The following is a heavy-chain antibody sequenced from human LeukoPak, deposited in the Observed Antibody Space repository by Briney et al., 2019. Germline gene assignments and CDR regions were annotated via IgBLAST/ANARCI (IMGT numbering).Heavy chain of an antibody. V-gene: IGHV3-9*01. CDR1: GFTFDDYA. Sequence: PGGSLRLSCAASGFTFDDYAMHWVRQAPGKGLEWVSGISWNSGSIGYADSVKGRFTISRDNAKNSLYLQMNSLRAEDTALYYCAKGNYDSSGLTLGDFDYWGQGTLVTVSS. D-gene: IGHD3-22*01. J-gene: IGHJ4*02. CDR3: AKGNYDSSGLTLGDFDY. CDR2: ISWNSGSI.